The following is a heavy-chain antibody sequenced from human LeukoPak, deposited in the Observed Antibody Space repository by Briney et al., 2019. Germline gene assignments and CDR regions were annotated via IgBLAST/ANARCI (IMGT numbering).Heavy chain of an antibody. D-gene: IGHD1-26*01. J-gene: IGHJ3*02. V-gene: IGHV4-4*02. CDR2: IYRSGST. Sequence: SETLSLTCAVSGGSISSSNWWSWVRQPPGKGLEWIGEIYRSGSTNYNPSLKSRVTISVDKSKNQFSLKLSSVTAADTAVYYCARDLTGGSYPDAFDIWGQGTMVTVSS. CDR3: ARDLTGGSYPDAFDI. CDR1: GGSISSSNW.